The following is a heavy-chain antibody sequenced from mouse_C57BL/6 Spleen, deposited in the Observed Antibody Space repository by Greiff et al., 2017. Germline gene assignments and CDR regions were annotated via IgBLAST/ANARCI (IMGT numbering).Heavy chain of an antibody. CDR2: ISSGSSTI. CDR1: GFTFSDYG. D-gene: IGHD2-3*01. J-gene: IGHJ1*03. V-gene: IGHV5-17*01. CDR3: ARVPYDGYYVEWYFDV. Sequence: VQLVESGGGLVKPGGSLKLSCAASGFTFSDYGMHWVRQAPEKGLEWVAYISSGSSTIYYADTVKGRFTISRDNAKNTLFLQMTSLRSEDTAMYYCARVPYDGYYVEWYFDVWGTGTTVTVSS.